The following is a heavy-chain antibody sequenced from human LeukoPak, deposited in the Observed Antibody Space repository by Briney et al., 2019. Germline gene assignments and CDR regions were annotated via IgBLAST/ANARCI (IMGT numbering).Heavy chain of an antibody. CDR1: GGSFSGYY. Sequence: PSETLSLTCAVYGGSFSGYYWSWIRQPPGKGLEWIGSIYYSGSTYYNPSLKSRVTISVDTSKNQFSLKLSSVTAADTAVYYCARQNANYYDSSGYIDYWGQGTLVTVSS. D-gene: IGHD3-22*01. J-gene: IGHJ4*02. CDR2: IYYSGST. CDR3: ARQNANYYDSSGYIDY. V-gene: IGHV4-34*01.